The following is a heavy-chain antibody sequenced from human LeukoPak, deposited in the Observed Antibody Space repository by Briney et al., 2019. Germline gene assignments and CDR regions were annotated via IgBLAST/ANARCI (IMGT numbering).Heavy chain of an antibody. CDR3: ARHRDSSGWYDFDY. CDR1: GGSISSYY. CDR2: IYYSGST. Sequence: SGTLSLTCTVSGGSISSYYWSWIRQPPGKELEWIGSIYYSGSTYYNPSLKSRVSISVDTSKDQFSLKLSSVTAADTAVYYCARHRDSSGWYDFDYWGQGTLVTVSS. D-gene: IGHD6-19*01. V-gene: IGHV4-39*01. J-gene: IGHJ4*02.